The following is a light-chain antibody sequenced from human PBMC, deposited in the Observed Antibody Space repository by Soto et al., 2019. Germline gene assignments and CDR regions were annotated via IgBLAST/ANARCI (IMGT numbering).Light chain of an antibody. J-gene: IGKJ1*01. CDR1: QSVSNTY. Sequence: DIVLTQSPGTLSFSPGERATLSCRASQSVSNTYLAWYQQKPGQAPRLLIYGASSRATGIPDRLSGSGSGTDFTLTISRLEPEDYAVYYSNQYGQSPLTFGQGSKV. V-gene: IGKV3-20*01. CDR2: GAS. CDR3: NQYGQSPLT.